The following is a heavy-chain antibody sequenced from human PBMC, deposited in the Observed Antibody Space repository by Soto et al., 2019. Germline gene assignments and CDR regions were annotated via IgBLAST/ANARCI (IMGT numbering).Heavy chain of an antibody. Sequence: ASVKVSCKASGGTFSSYAISWVRQAPGQGLEWMGGIIPIFGTANYAQKFQGRVTITADESTSTAYMELSSLRSEDTAVYYCASDVVRGSYRYWGQGTLVTVSS. J-gene: IGHJ4*02. CDR2: IIPIFGTA. D-gene: IGHD3-10*01. CDR3: ASDVVRGSYRY. V-gene: IGHV1-69*13. CDR1: GGTFSSYA.